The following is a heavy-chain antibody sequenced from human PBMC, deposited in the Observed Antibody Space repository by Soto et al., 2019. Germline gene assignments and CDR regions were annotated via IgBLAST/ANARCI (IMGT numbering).Heavy chain of an antibody. CDR3: PKDSDTFEV. CDR2: VWFDGNSE. Sequence: QVQLVESGGGVVQPGNSLTLSCAASGFIFSNHFMHWVRQAPGKGLEWLAAVWFDGNSELHAESLEGRFTISRDISKNTLYLEMSSLREEDTGMYYCPKDSDTFEVWGQGTMVTVS. J-gene: IGHJ3*01. V-gene: IGHV3-33*06. CDR1: GFIFSNHF.